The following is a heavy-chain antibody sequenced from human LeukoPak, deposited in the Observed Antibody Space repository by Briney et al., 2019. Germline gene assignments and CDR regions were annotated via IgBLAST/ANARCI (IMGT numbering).Heavy chain of an antibody. D-gene: IGHD2-21*01. J-gene: IGHJ4*02. Sequence: ASVKVSCKASGYNFSSYAMNWVRQAPGQGLEWMGWINTNTGNPTYAQGFTGRFVFSLDTSVSTAYLQMTGLKAEDSVVYYCARGSHNGDFFEHWGQGTLVTVSS. CDR2: INTNTGNP. V-gene: IGHV7-4-1*02. CDR3: ARGSHNGDFFEH. CDR1: GYNFSSYA.